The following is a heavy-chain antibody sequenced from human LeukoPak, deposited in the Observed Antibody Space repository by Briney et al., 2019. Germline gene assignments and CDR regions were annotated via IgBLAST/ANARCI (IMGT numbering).Heavy chain of an antibody. J-gene: IGHJ4*02. Sequence: GGSLRLSCAASGFTFSSFGIHWVRQAPGKGLEWVAVISYDGSNKYYADSVKGRFTISRDNSKNTLYLQIDSLRAEDTAVYYCARDGWDSWGQGTLVTVSS. V-gene: IGHV3-30*03. CDR1: GFTFSSFG. CDR2: ISYDGSNK. D-gene: IGHD3-10*01. CDR3: ARDGWDS.